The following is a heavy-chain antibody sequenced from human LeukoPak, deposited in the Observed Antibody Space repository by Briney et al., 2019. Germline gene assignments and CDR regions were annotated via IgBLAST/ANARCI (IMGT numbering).Heavy chain of an antibody. D-gene: IGHD5/OR15-5a*01. CDR1: GGSISSYY. Sequence: SETLSLTCAVSGGSISSYYWNWIRQPAGKGLEWVGRIYGSGSTNNPSLKRRVTMSLDTSKNQFSLKLSSVTAADTAVYYCARDIGYSVINWGQGTLVTVSS. V-gene: IGHV4-4*07. CDR3: ARDIGYSVIN. J-gene: IGHJ4*02. CDR2: IYGSGST.